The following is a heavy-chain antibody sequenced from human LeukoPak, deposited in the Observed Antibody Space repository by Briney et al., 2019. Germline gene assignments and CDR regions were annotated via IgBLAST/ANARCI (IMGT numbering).Heavy chain of an antibody. V-gene: IGHV4-38-2*01. CDR2: VYYSGST. Sequence: SETLSLTCAVSGDSITNGCYWGWIRQPPGKGLEWIGSVYYSGSTHYNPSLKSRLTISVDTSKNQFSLRLSSVTAADTAIYYCARNCSNAALSGGSGWFDPWGQGTQVTVSS. CDR1: GDSITNGCY. J-gene: IGHJ5*02. D-gene: IGHD2-8*01. CDR3: ARNCSNAALSGGSGWFDP.